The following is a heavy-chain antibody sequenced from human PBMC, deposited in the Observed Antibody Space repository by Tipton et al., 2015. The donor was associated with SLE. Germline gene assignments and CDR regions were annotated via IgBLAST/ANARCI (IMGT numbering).Heavy chain of an antibody. Sequence: QLVQSGGGLVQPGGSLRLSCAASGFTFSSYEMNWVRQAPGKGLEWVSLIYSGDSTYYADSVKGRFTISRDDSRNTLYLQMSSLRPEDTATYYCATGDWGDYYWGQGTLVAVSS. CDR1: GFTFSSYE. CDR2: IYSGDST. J-gene: IGHJ4*02. V-gene: IGHV3-23*03. D-gene: IGHD3-16*01. CDR3: ATGDWGDYY.